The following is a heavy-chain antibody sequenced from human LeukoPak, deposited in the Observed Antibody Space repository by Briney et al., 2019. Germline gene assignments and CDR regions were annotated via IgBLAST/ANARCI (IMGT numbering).Heavy chain of an antibody. CDR2: IHNSGST. J-gene: IGHJ5*02. V-gene: IGHV4-31*03. Sequence: PSETLSLTCSVTGGSISSGGFYWSWIRQHPGQGLEWIGYIHNSGSTYYNPSLQSRAIISLDTSKSQFSLQLNSVTAADTAVYYCARVDGSGSKRWFDPWGQGTLVTVSS. D-gene: IGHD3-10*01. CDR1: GGSISSGGFY. CDR3: ARVDGSGSKRWFDP.